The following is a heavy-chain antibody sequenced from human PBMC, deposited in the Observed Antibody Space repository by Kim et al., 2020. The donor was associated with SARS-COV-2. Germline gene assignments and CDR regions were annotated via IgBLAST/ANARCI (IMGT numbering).Heavy chain of an antibody. J-gene: IGHJ5*02. V-gene: IGHV3-23*01. D-gene: IGHD6-13*01. CDR2: ISGSGGST. CDR3: AKDMRSAAAVPNWFDP. Sequence: GGSLRLSCAASGFTFSSCAMNWVRQAPGKGLEWVSVISGSGGSTYYADSVKGRFTISRDNSKNTLYLQMNSLRAEDTAVYYCAKDMRSAAAVPNWFDPWGQGTLVTVSS. CDR1: GFTFSSCA.